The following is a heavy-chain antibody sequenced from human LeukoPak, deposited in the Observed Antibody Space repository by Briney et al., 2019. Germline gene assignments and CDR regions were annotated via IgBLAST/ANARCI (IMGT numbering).Heavy chain of an antibody. CDR3: ARGFGVRGVIDY. Sequence: GGSLRLSCAASGFTFSSYSMTWIRQAPGKGLEWVSSISSSSSYIYYADSVKGRFTISRDNAKNSLYLQMNSLRAEDTAVYYCARGFGVRGVIDYWGQGTLVTVSS. CDR1: GFTFSSYS. V-gene: IGHV3-21*01. D-gene: IGHD3-10*01. CDR2: ISSSSSYI. J-gene: IGHJ4*02.